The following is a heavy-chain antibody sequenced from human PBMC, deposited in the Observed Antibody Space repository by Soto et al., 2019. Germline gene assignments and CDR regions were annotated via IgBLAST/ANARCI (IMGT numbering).Heavy chain of an antibody. D-gene: IGHD5-12*01. V-gene: IGHV4-39*01. J-gene: IGHJ6*02. Sequence: SETLSLTCTVSGGSISSSSYYWGWIRQPPGKGLEWIGSIYYSGSTYYNPSLKSRVTISVDTSKNQFSLKLSSVTAADTAVYYCARQTTRGYSGSDFGYYYGMDVWGQGTTVTVSS. CDR1: GGSISSSSYY. CDR2: IYYSGST. CDR3: ARQTTRGYSGSDFGYYYGMDV.